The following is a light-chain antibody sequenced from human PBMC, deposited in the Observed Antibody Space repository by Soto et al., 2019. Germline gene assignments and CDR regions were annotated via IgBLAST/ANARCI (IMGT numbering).Light chain of an antibody. V-gene: IGLV2-14*01. CDR1: SSDVGGYNY. CDR2: DFS. CDR3: SSYTSSSTPL. J-gene: IGLJ2*01. Sequence: QSALTQPASVSGSPGQSITISCTGTSSDVGGYNYVSWYQQHPGKAPKLMIYDFSTRPSGVSNRFSGSKSGNTASLTISGLQAEDEADYYFSSYTSSSTPLFGGGPKLTVL.